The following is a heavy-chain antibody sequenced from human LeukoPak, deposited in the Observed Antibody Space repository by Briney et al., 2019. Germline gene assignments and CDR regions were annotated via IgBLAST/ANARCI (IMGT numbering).Heavy chain of an antibody. D-gene: IGHD2-21*01. CDR1: GGSISSGDYY. Sequence: SETLSLTCTVSGGSISSGDYYWSWIRQPPGKGLEWIGYIYYSGSTYYNPSLKSRVTISVDASKNQFSLKLSSVTAADTAVYYCAREGSETDYCGGDCYSGGPFDYWGQGTLVTVSS. J-gene: IGHJ4*02. CDR2: IYYSGST. CDR3: AREGSETDYCGGDCYSGGPFDY. V-gene: IGHV4-30-4*08.